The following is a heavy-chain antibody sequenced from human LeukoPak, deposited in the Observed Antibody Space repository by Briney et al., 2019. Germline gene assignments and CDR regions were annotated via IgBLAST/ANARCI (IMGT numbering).Heavy chain of an antibody. CDR3: AKGFSTTGYYQFDY. Sequence: GGSLRLSCAASGFTFSSPAMSWVRQSPGKGLEWVSAIRANADSTYYADSVKGRFTISRDNSKNTLYLQMNSLSADDTAVYYCAKGFSTTGYYQFDYWGRGTLVTVSS. CDR2: IRANADST. D-gene: IGHD3-9*01. V-gene: IGHV3-23*01. CDR1: GFTFSSPA. J-gene: IGHJ4*02.